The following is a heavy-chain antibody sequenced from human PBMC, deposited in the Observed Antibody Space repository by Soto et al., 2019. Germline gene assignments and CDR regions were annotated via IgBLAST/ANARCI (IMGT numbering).Heavy chain of an antibody. Sequence: PGGSLRLSCAASGFTFSSYEMNWVRQAPGKGLEWVSYISSSGSTIYYADSVKGRFTISRDNAKNSLYLQMNSLRAEDTDVYYCASDLTTLDYSGQGTLVKVSS. V-gene: IGHV3-48*03. D-gene: IGHD3-22*01. CDR2: ISSSGSTI. J-gene: IGHJ4*02. CDR3: ASDLTTLDY. CDR1: GFTFSSYE.